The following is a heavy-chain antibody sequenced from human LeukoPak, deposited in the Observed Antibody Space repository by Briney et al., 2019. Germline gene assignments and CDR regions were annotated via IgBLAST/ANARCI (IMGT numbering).Heavy chain of an antibody. V-gene: IGHV3-30-3*01. Sequence: GGSLRLSCAASGFTFSSYAMHWVRQAPGKGLEWVAVISYDGSNKYYADSVKGRFTISRDNSKNTLYLQMNSLRAEDTAVYYCAKDYHDSLDYWGQGTLVTVSS. CDR3: AKDYHDSLDY. J-gene: IGHJ4*02. CDR2: ISYDGSNK. D-gene: IGHD3-3*01. CDR1: GFTFSSYA.